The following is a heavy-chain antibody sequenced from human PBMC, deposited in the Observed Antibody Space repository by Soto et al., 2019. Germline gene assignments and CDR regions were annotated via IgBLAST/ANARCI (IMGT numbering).Heavy chain of an antibody. D-gene: IGHD1-1*01. J-gene: IGHJ4*02. CDR3: ARQRLGWKRRDDLDY. CDR1: GGSISSSSSY. Sequence: SETLSLTCTVSGGSISSSSSYWGWIRQPPGKGLEWVGSIYYLGNTYYNPSLGGRVSISVDPSKNQFSLKLNSVTAADTAVFYCARQRLGWKRRDDLDYLGQGTLVTVSS. V-gene: IGHV4-39*01. CDR2: IYYLGNT.